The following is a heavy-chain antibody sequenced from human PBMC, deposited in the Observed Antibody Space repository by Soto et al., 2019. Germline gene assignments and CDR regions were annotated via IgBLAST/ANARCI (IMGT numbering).Heavy chain of an antibody. J-gene: IGHJ6*02. D-gene: IGHD3-10*01. CDR1: GLPFSDSY. V-gene: IGHV3-11*01. CDR2: ISSTGSSI. CDR3: ARGRFGERGYAMDV. Sequence: VQLVESGGGLVKPGGSLRLSCAASGLPFSDSYLNWIRHAPGTGVEGLAYISSTGSSIFYAGSVKGRCTISRDNGKNSMYIAKITLSAEDTDMYYWARGRFGERGYAMDVWGQGTMVTVSS.